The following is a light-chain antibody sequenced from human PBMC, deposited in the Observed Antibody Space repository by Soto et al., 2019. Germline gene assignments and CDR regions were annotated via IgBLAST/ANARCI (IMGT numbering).Light chain of an antibody. CDR1: SSDVGAYNF. CDR3: TSSTSRGTYV. CDR2: NVS. Sequence: QSALTQPASVSGSPGQSITISCTGTSSDVGAYNFVSWYRQHPGKAPKLIIYNVSDRPSGVSNRFSGSKSANTASLTISGLQAEDEADYYCTSSTSRGTYVFGTGTKLTVL. V-gene: IGLV2-14*03. J-gene: IGLJ1*01.